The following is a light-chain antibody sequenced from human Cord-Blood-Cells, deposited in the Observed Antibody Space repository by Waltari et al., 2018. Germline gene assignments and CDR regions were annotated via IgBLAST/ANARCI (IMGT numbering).Light chain of an antibody. CDR1: SSDVGRYNL. J-gene: IGLJ1*01. Sequence: QSALTQPASVSGSPGQSITIPCTGTSSDVGRYNLVSWYQQHPGKAPKLMIYEVSKRPSGVSNRVSGSKSGNTASLTISGLQAEDEADYYCCSYAGSRRVFGTGTKVTVL. CDR2: EVS. CDR3: CSYAGSRRV. V-gene: IGLV2-23*02.